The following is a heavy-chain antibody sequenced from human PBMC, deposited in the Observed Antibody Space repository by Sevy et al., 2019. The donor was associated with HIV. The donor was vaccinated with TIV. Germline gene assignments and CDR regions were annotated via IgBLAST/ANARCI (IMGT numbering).Heavy chain of an antibody. V-gene: IGHV3-23*01. D-gene: IGHD3-22*01. J-gene: IGHJ3*02. CDR3: AGARYDSSGSYDAFDI. CDR1: GFTFSNYA. Sequence: GGSRRLSCTGSGFTFSNYAMNWVRQAPGKGLEWVSTIFRSGDVTYYADSVKGRFTISRDNSRNTLFLQMKSLRAEDTAVYYCAGARYDSSGSYDAFDIWGQGTMVTVSS. CDR2: IFRSGDVT.